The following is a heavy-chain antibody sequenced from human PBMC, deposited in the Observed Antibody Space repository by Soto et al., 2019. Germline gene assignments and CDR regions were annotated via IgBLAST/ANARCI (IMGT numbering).Heavy chain of an antibody. CDR2: IYYSGRT. J-gene: IGHJ5*02. D-gene: IGHD6-6*01. V-gene: IGHV4-31*03. Sequence: LSLTCTVSGGSISSGGYYWGWIRQHPGKGLEWIGYIYYSGRTYYNPSLHSRVSIAVDTTENQFPLKLTSVTAADTSVYYCARGSFSSSSSWFDPWGRGTLVTVSS. CDR1: GGSISSGGYY. CDR3: ARGSFSSSSSWFDP.